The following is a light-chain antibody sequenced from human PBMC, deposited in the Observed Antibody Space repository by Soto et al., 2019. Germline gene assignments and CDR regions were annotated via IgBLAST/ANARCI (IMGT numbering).Light chain of an antibody. CDR1: QSISSSY. CDR2: GAS. V-gene: IGKV3-20*01. Sequence: EIVLTQSPGTLSLFPGERATLSCRASQSISSSYLAWYQQKPGQAPRLLIYGASSRATGIPDRFSGAGSATXXXXXXSXXXPEXFAVYYCHQYGSAPAWTFGQGTKVEIK. CDR3: HQYGSAPAWT. J-gene: IGKJ1*01.